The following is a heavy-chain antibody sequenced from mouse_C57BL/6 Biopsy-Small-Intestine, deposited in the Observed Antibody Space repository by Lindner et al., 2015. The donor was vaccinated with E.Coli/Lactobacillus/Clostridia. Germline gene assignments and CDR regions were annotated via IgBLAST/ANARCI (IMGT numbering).Heavy chain of an antibody. CDR3: ARSAHTYFSYDVYFDY. D-gene: IGHD2-12*01. CDR1: GYSITSDY. V-gene: IGHV3-8*01. Sequence: VQLQESGPGLAKPSQTLSLTCSVTGYSITSDYWNWIRKFPGNKLEYLGYISYSGNTYYNPSLKSQISITRDTSKNQYYLQLNSVTTEDTATYYCARSAHTYFSYDVYFDYWGPRHHSHSLL. CDR2: ISYSGNT. J-gene: IGHJ2*01.